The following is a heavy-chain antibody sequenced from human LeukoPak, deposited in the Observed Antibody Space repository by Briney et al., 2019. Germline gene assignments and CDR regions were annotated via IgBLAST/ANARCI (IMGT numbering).Heavy chain of an antibody. CDR2: IYYSGYT. Sequence: SETLSLTCTVSGASISSYYWSWIRQPPGKGLEWIGCIYYSGYTNYNPSLKSRVTMSVDTSKYQFSLKVSSVTAADTAVYYCARDPGPYCTTTSCYVDYWGRGTLVTVSS. D-gene: IGHD2-2*01. V-gene: IGHV4-59*01. CDR3: ARDPGPYCTTTSCYVDY. J-gene: IGHJ4*02. CDR1: GASISSYY.